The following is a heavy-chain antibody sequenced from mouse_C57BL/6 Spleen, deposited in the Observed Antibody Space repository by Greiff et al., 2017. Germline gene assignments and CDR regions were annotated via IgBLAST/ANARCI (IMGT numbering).Heavy chain of an antibody. D-gene: IGHD1-1*01. V-gene: IGHV1-63*01. CDR1: GYTFTNYW. J-gene: IGHJ4*01. CDR3: AGSAFTSVVAAEGLYAMDY. CDR2: IYPGGGYT. Sequence: VQLQQSGAELVRPGTSVKMSCKASGYTFTNYWIGWAKQRPGQGLEWIGDIYPGGGYTNYNEKFKGKATLTVDKSSSTAYMQFSSLTSEHSAIYSYAGSAFTSVVAAEGLYAMDYWGQGTSVTVSS.